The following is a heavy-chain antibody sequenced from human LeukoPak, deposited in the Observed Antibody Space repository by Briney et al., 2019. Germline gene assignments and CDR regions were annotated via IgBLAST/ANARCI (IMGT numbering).Heavy chain of an antibody. CDR1: GFTFSGYV. CDR2: ISGSGGST. V-gene: IGHV3-23*01. Sequence: PGGSLRLSCAASGFTFSGYVMTWVRQSPGKGLQWVADISGSGGSTYYTDSVKGRFSISRDNSKNTLYLQLDSLRAEDTAVYYCAKDPATRITIFHGWFDPWGQGTLVTVSS. D-gene: IGHD3-9*01. CDR3: AKDPATRITIFHGWFDP. J-gene: IGHJ5*02.